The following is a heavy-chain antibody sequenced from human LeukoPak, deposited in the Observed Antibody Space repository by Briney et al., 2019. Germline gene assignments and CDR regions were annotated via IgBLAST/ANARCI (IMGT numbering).Heavy chain of an antibody. V-gene: IGHV4-38-2*02. J-gene: IGHJ4*02. CDR1: GYSISSGYY. CDR3: ARGHGSWFHY. Sequence: SETLSLTCTVSGYSISSGYYWGWIRQPPGKGLEWIGYIYYSGSTNYNPSLKSRVTISVDTSKNQFSLKLSSVTAADTAVYYCARGHGSWFHYWGQGTLVTVSS. CDR2: IYYSGST. D-gene: IGHD1-26*01.